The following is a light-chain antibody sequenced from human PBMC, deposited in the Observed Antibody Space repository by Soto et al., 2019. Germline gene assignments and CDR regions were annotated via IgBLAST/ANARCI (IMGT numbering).Light chain of an antibody. CDR3: QQYNDWPRT. Sequence: EIVMTQSPATLSLSPGERATLSCRASESVSGNLAWYQQTPGQAPRLLIFGASTRAIGIPARFRGSGSGTQFTLTISSLQSEDFAVYYCQQYNDWPRTFGQGTKVEIK. CDR1: ESVSGN. J-gene: IGKJ1*01. CDR2: GAS. V-gene: IGKV3-15*01.